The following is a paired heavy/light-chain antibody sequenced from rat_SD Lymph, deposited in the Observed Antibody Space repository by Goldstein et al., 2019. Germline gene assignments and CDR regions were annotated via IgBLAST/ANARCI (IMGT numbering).Heavy chain of an antibody. D-gene: IGHD1-3*01. CDR2: ITNTGGST. J-gene: IGHJ4*01. CDR1: GFTFNNYW. CDR3: TSPGYGSDYYVMDA. V-gene: IGHV5-31*01. Sequence: EVQLVESGGGLVQPGRSLKLSCVASGFTFNNYWMTWIRQAPGKGLEWVASITNTGGSTYYPDSVKGRFTISRDNAKSTLYLQMNSLRSEDTATYYCTSPGYGSDYYVMDAWGQGASVTVSS.
Light chain of an antibody. J-gene: IGKJ5*01. CDR2: NTN. CDR1: QNINKY. Sequence: DIQMTQSPSLLSASVGDRVTINCKASQNINKYLNWYQQKLGEAPKLLIYNTNNLQTGIPSRFSGSGSGTDYTLTISSLQPEDFGTYFCFQHNSWPLTFGSGTKLEIK. V-gene: IGKV22S1*01. CDR3: FQHNSWPLT.